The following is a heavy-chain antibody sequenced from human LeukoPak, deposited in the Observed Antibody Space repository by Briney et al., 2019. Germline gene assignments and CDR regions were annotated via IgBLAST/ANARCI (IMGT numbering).Heavy chain of an antibody. CDR3: AIMHPYYDGSGYWVQ. J-gene: IGHJ4*02. Sequence: GESLRLSCAASGFTFSSYAMSWVRQAPGKGLEWVSGISTSGGSSSYADSVKGRFTISRDNPRNTLYMQMNSLRAEDTALYYCAIMHPYYDGSGYWVQWGQGSLVTVSS. CDR2: ISTSGGSS. V-gene: IGHV3-23*01. D-gene: IGHD3-22*01. CDR1: GFTFSSYA.